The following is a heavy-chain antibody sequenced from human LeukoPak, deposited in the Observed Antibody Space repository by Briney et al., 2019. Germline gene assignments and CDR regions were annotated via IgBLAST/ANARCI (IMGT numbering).Heavy chain of an antibody. CDR3: ARHNGPPVVPAAIGGVDY. J-gene: IGHJ4*02. V-gene: IGHV3-7*01. CDR2: INQDGSET. Sequence: GGSLRLSCAASRFTFGIYWMSWVRQAPGKALEWVANINQDGSETYYADSVKGRLTISRDNSKNTLYLQMDSLRAEDTAVYYCARHNGPPVVPAAIGGVDYWGQGTLVTVSS. D-gene: IGHD2-2*02. CDR1: RFTFGIYW.